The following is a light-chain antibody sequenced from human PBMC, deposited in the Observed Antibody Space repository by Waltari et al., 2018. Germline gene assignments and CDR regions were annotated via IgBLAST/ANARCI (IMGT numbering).Light chain of an antibody. Sequence: QSVLTQPPSVSGAPGQRVTISCTGSSPNIGAGYDVHWYQQLPGPAPNLLIYGNSNRPSGVPDRFSGSKSGTSASLAITGLQAEDEADYYCQSYDSSLSGVVFGGGTKLTVL. J-gene: IGLJ2*01. CDR3: QSYDSSLSGVV. CDR1: SPNIGAGYD. CDR2: GNS. V-gene: IGLV1-40*01.